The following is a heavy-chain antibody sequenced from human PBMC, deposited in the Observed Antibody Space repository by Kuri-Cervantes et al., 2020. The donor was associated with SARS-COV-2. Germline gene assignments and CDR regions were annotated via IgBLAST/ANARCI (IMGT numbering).Heavy chain of an antibody. D-gene: IGHD3-9*01. CDR1: GVSVSGGTYY. V-gene: IGHV4-61*09. CDR2: LDTSGST. J-gene: IGHJ6*03. Sequence: LRLSCAVSGVSVSGGTYYWSWIRQPAGKGLEWIGHLDTSGSTYYNPSLKSRVTISVDTSKNQFSLKLSSVTAADTAVYYCARDGLTGYYDYYMDVWGKGTTVTVSS. CDR3: ARDGLTGYYDYYMDV.